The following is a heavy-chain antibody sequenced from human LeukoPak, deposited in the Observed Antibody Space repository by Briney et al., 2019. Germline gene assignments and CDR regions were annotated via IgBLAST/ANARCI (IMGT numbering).Heavy chain of an antibody. J-gene: IGHJ6*03. V-gene: IGHV1-18*01. D-gene: IGHD3-22*01. CDR3: ARVRSYYDSSGYYVGYYYYYMDV. CDR2: ISAYNGNT. Sequence: ASVKVSCKASGYTFTSYDIIWVRQAPGQGLEWMGWISAYNGNTNYAQKLQGRVTMTTDTSTSTAYMELRSLRSDDTAVYYCARVRSYYDSSGYYVGYYYYYMDVWGKGTTVTISS. CDR1: GYTFTSYD.